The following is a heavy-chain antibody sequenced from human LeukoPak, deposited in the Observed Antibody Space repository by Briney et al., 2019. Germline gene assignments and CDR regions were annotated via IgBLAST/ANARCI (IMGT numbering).Heavy chain of an antibody. V-gene: IGHV4-34*01. J-gene: IGHJ5*02. D-gene: IGHD2-15*01. Sequence: SETLSLTCAVYGGSFSGYYWSWIRQPPGKGLEWIGEINHSGSTNYNPSLKSRVTISVDTSKNQFSLTLSSVTAADTAVYYCACRRGYCSGGSCYRGRFDPWGQGTLVTVSS. CDR3: ACRRGYCSGGSCYRGRFDP. CDR2: INHSGST. CDR1: GGSFSGYY.